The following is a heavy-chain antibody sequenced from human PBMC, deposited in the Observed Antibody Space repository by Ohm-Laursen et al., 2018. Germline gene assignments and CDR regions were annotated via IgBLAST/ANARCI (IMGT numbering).Heavy chain of an antibody. CDR2: LNPNSGDT. CDR3: AVVDTALTKYFDY. Sequence: SVKVSCKASAYTFTGYLMHWVRQAPGQGLEWMGRLNPNSGDTNLAQKFQGRVTMTRDTYISTAFMELSSLKSDDTALYFCAVVDTALTKYFDYWGQGTLVTVSS. V-gene: IGHV1-2*06. D-gene: IGHD5-18*01. J-gene: IGHJ4*02. CDR1: AYTFTGYL.